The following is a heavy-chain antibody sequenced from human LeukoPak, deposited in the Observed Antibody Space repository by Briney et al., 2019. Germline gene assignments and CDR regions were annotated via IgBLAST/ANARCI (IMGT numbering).Heavy chain of an antibody. D-gene: IGHD3-22*01. J-gene: IGHJ3*02. Sequence: GESLKISCKGSGYRFAGYWIGWVRQMPGKGLEWMGIIYPGDSDTRYSPSFQGQVTISADKSISTAYLQWSSLKASDTAMYYCARSRTMIDAFDIWGQGTMVTVSS. V-gene: IGHV5-51*01. CDR1: GYRFAGYW. CDR3: ARSRTMIDAFDI. CDR2: IYPGDSDT.